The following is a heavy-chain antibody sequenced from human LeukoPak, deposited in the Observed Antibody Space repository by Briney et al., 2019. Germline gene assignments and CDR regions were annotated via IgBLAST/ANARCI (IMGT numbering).Heavy chain of an antibody. CDR1: GFTFRSFA. CDR3: VKDPGTGFSTGWFDP. CDR2: IGGLVGRT. Sequence: GGSLRLSCAASGFTFRSFAMNWVRQAPGKGLEWVSAIGGLVGRTHYADSVKGRFTISRDNSRNTLYLQMNSLRVEDTATYYCVKDPGTGFSTGWFDPWGQGTLVTVSS. V-gene: IGHV3-23*01. D-gene: IGHD3/OR15-3a*01. J-gene: IGHJ5*02.